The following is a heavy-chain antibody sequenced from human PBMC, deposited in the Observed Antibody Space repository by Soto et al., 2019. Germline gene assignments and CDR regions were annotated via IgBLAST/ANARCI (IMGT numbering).Heavy chain of an antibody. Sequence: GASVKVSCKASGYTFTSYAMHWGRQAPGQRLEWMGWINAGNGNTKYSQKFQGRVTITRDTSASTAYMELSSLRSEDTAVYYCARDHMRYFDWMPRYYYGMDVWGQGTTVTVSS. D-gene: IGHD3-9*01. CDR1: GYTFTSYA. V-gene: IGHV1-3*01. CDR3: ARDHMRYFDWMPRYYYGMDV. CDR2: INAGNGNT. J-gene: IGHJ6*02.